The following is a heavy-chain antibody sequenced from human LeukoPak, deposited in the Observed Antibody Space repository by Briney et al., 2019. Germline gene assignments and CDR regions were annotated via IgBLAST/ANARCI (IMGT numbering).Heavy chain of an antibody. V-gene: IGHV1-2*02. Sequence: GASVKVSCKASGYTFTGYYMHWVRQAPGQGLEWMGWINPNNGDTNYAQKFQGRVTLTRDTSISTAYMELSSLISDDTAVYYCARTDTPMITLTSWGQGTLVTVPS. J-gene: IGHJ5*02. CDR1: GYTFTGYY. CDR3: ARTDTPMITLTS. CDR2: INPNNGDT. D-gene: IGHD5-18*01.